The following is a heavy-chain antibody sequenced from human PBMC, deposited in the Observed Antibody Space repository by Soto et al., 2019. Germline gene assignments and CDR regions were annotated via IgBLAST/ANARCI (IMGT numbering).Heavy chain of an antibody. D-gene: IGHD5-12*01. Sequence: SQTLSLTCAISGDSVSSNSAAWNWIRQSPSRGLEWLGRTYYRSKWYNDYAVSVKSRITINPDTSKNQSSLQLNSVTPEDTAVYSCAREPRPTLRYSGYEAPRYYYYYGMDVWRPGTTVTASS. CDR2: TYYRSKWYN. J-gene: IGHJ6*02. CDR1: GDSVSSNSAA. CDR3: AREPRPTLRYSGYEAPRYYYYYGMDV. V-gene: IGHV6-1*01.